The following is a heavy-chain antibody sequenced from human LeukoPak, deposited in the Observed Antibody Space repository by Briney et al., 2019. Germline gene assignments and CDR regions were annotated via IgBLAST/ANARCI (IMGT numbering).Heavy chain of an antibody. V-gene: IGHV4-31*03. CDR2: IYYSGST. CDR1: GGSISSGGYY. CDR3: ARVEMATIFLDY. J-gene: IGHJ4*02. D-gene: IGHD5-24*01. Sequence: SETLSLTCTVSGGSISSGGYYWSWFRQHPGTGLEWIGYIYYSGSTYYNPSLKSRVTISVDTSKNQFSLKLSSVTAADTAVYYCARVEMATIFLDYWGQGTLVTVSS.